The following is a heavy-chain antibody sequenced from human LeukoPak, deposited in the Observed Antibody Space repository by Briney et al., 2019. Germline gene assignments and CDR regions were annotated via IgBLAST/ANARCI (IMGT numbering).Heavy chain of an antibody. CDR1: GGSFSGYY. CDR3: ARVSSTRDAFDI. V-gene: IGHV4-34*01. CDR2: INHSGST. J-gene: IGHJ3*02. Sequence: SETLSLTCAVYGGSFSGYYWSWIRQPPGKGLEWIGEINHSGSTNYNPSLKSRVTISVDTSKNQFSLKLSSVTAADTAVYYCARVSSTRDAFDIWGQGTMVTVSS. D-gene: IGHD2/OR15-2a*01.